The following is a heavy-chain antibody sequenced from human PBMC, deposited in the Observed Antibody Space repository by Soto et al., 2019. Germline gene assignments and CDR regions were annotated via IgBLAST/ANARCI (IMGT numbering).Heavy chain of an antibody. J-gene: IGHJ4*02. Sequence: QVQLVESGGGVVQPGGSLRLSCAASGFKFSNYGMHWVRQAPGKGLEWVAIIWYDGNKKYYADSVKGLFTIYRDNSNKSLYLQMSSLRAEDSAVYYCARDRVPLFLIPSELDNWGQGTLVTVSS. CDR3: ARDRVPLFLIPSELDN. D-gene: IGHD3-3*01. V-gene: IGHV3-33*01. CDR2: IWYDGNKK. CDR1: GFKFSNYG.